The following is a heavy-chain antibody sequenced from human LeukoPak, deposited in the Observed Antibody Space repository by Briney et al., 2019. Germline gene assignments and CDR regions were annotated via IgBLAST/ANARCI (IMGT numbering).Heavy chain of an antibody. Sequence: GGSLRLSCEASGFTVSSNYMSWVRQAPGKGLEWVSVIYSGGSTYYADSAKGRFTISRDNSKNTLYLQMNSLRAEDTAVYYCARDGFRRDGYDYWGQGTLVTVSS. CDR1: GFTVSSNY. J-gene: IGHJ4*02. CDR2: IYSGGST. D-gene: IGHD5-24*01. CDR3: ARDGFRRDGYDY. V-gene: IGHV3-53*01.